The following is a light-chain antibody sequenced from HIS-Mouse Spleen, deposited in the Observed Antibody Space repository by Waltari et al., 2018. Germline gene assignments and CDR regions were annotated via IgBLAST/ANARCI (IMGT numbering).Light chain of an antibody. J-gene: IGKJ2*01. CDR3: QQSYSTPRT. CDR2: AAS. CDR1: QSISSY. V-gene: IGKV1-39*01. Sequence: DIQMTQSPSSLSASVGDRVTITCRASQSISSYLNWYQQKPGKAPKLPIYAASSLQSGVPSRFSRSGSGTDFTLTISSLQPEDFATYYCQQSYSTPRTFGQGTKLEIK.